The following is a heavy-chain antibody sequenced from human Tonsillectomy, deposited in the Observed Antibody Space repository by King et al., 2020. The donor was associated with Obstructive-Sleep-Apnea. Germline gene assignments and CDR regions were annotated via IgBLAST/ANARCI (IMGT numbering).Heavy chain of an antibody. J-gene: IGHJ5*02. CDR3: ARVHCGGDCYSWWFDP. V-gene: IGHV4-34*01. CDR1: GGSFSGYY. Sequence: VQLQQWGAGLLKPSETLSLTCAVYGGSFSGYYWSWIRQPPGKGLEWIGEINHSGSTNYNPSLKSRVTISVDTSKNQFSLKLSSVTAADTAVYYCARVHCGGDCYSWWFDPWGQGTLVTVSS. CDR2: INHSGST. D-gene: IGHD2-21*02.